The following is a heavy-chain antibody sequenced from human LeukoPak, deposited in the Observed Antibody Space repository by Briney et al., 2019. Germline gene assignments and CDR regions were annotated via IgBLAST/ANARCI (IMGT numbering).Heavy chain of an antibody. J-gene: IGHJ3*02. V-gene: IGHV5-51*01. CDR2: IYPGDSDT. D-gene: IGHD4-17*01. Sequence: GESLKISCNSSGYIYTSYWIGWVRQMPGKGLEWMGIIYPGDSDTRYSPSFQGQVTISADKSISTAYLQWSSLKASDTAMYYCARRVTTGPRGAFDIWGQGTMVTVSS. CDR1: GYIYTSYW. CDR3: ARRVTTGPRGAFDI.